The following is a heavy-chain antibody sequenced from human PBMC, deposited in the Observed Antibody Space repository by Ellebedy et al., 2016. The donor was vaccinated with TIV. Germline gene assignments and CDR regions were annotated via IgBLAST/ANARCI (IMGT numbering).Heavy chain of an antibody. D-gene: IGHD6-19*01. Sequence: GGSLRLXXAASGFTFTSYGMHWVRQAPGKGLEWVAVISSDGSNTYYGDSVKGRFTISRDNSKNTLYLQMNSLRAEDTAVYYCARDRWLVLGGDYWGQGTLVTVSS. CDR3: ARDRWLVLGGDY. J-gene: IGHJ4*02. CDR1: GFTFTSYG. V-gene: IGHV3-33*01. CDR2: ISSDGSNT.